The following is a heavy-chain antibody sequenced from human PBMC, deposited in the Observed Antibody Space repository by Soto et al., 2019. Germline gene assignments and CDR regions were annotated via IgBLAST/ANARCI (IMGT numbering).Heavy chain of an antibody. CDR1: GYTFSSYA. V-gene: IGHV1-3*01. D-gene: IGHD2-2*01. Sequence: ASVKVSCKASGYTFSSYAMHWVRQAPGQRLEWMGWINAGNGNTKYSQKFQGRVTITRDTSASTAYMELSSLRSEDTAVYYCARSLLNIVLVPAAIYYGMDVWGQGTTVTVSS. CDR3: ARSLLNIVLVPAAIYYGMDV. J-gene: IGHJ6*02. CDR2: INAGNGNT.